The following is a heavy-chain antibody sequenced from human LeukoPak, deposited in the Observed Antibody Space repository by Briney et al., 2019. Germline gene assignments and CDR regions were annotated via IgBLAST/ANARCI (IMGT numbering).Heavy chain of an antibody. Sequence: SETLSLTCTVSGGSISSYYWSWIRQPPGKGLEWIGYIYYSGSTNYNPSLKSRVTISVDTSKNQFSLKLSSVTAADTAVYYCARRGMTTVVNGGAFDIWGQGTMVTVSS. CDR3: ARRGMTTVVNGGAFDI. CDR2: IYYSGST. J-gene: IGHJ3*02. D-gene: IGHD4-23*01. CDR1: GGSISSYY. V-gene: IGHV4-59*01.